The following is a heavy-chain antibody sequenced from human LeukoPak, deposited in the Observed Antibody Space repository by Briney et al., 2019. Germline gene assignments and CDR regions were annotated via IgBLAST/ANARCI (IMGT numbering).Heavy chain of an antibody. CDR3: ARADYYGSGSYYNLCDY. Sequence: GASVKVSCKASGYTFTSYDINWVRQATGQGLEWMGWMNPNSGNTGYAQKFQGRVNMTRNTSISTAYMELSSLRSEDTAVYYCARADYYGSGSYYNLCDYWGQGTLVTVSS. J-gene: IGHJ4*02. D-gene: IGHD3-10*01. CDR1: GYTFTSYD. V-gene: IGHV1-8*01. CDR2: MNPNSGNT.